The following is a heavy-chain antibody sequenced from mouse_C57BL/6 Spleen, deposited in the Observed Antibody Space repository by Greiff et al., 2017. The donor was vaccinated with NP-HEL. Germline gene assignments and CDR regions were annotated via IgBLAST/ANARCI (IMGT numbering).Heavy chain of an antibody. V-gene: IGHV5-17*01. Sequence: DVQLVESGGGLVKPGGSLKLSCAASGFTFSDYGMHWVRQAPEKGLEWVAYISSGSSTIYYADTVKGRFTISRDNAKNTLFLQMTSLRSEDTAMYYCARRYGSSPHAMDYWGQGTSVTVSS. J-gene: IGHJ4*01. CDR1: GFTFSDYG. D-gene: IGHD1-1*01. CDR3: ARRYGSSPHAMDY. CDR2: ISSGSSTI.